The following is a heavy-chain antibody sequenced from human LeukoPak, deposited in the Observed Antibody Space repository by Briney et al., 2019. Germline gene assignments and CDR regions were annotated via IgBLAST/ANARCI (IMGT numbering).Heavy chain of an antibody. CDR2: MYTIWTT. D-gene: IGHD6-13*01. V-gene: IGHV4-4*07. J-gene: IGHJ6*02. CDR3: ARECPIPAAGTTYYYYFTMDV. Sequence: PSETLSLTCTVSGGSISRYYWSWIRQPTGKGLECIGRMYTIWTTDYSPSLKSRVTMSVDTSKNQFSLKLSSVNAADTAVYYCARECPIPAAGTTYYYYFTMDVWGQGTTVTVSS. CDR1: GGSISRYY.